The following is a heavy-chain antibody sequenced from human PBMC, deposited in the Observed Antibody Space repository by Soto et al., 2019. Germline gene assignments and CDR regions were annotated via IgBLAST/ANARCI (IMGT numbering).Heavy chain of an antibody. V-gene: IGHV5-51*01. Sequence: PGESLKVSCKGSGYSFTSYWIGWVRQMPGKGLEWMGIIYPGDSDTRYSPSFQGQVTISADKSISTAYLQWSSLKASDTAMYYCARLDQSDDSSGYFDYWGQGTLVTVSS. CDR2: IYPGDSDT. CDR1: GYSFTSYW. D-gene: IGHD3-22*01. CDR3: ARLDQSDDSSGYFDY. J-gene: IGHJ4*02.